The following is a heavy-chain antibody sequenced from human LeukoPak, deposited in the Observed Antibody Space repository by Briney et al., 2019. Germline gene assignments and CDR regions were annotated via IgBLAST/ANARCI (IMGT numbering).Heavy chain of an antibody. CDR3: ARADSNNWDAKYYFDY. V-gene: IGHV1-2*06. D-gene: IGHD1-26*01. J-gene: IGHJ4*02. CDR2: INPNSGGT. Sequence: ASVKVSCKASGYTLTGYYMHWVRQAPEQGLEWMGRINPNSGGTNYAQKFQGRVTMTRDTSITTAYMELSRLRSDDTAVYYCARADSNNWDAKYYFDYWGQGALVTVSS. CDR1: GYTLTGYY.